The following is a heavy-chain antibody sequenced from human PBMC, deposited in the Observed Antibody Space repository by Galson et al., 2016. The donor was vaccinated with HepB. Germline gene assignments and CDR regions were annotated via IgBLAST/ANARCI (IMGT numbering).Heavy chain of an antibody. Sequence: SLRLSCAASGFNFGDYAINWLRQAPGKGLEAIGFIKSKTYGGTSEYAASVKDRFTISRDDSKSVAYLQMDSLKTGDRAIYYCARRARITSRPGGRFFDYWGQGALVTVSS. V-gene: IGHV3-49*03. CDR3: ARRARITSRPGGRFFDY. CDR1: GFNFGDYA. CDR2: IKSKTYGGTS. D-gene: IGHD6-6*01. J-gene: IGHJ4*02.